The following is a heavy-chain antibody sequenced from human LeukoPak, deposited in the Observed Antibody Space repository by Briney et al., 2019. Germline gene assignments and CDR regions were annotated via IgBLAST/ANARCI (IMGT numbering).Heavy chain of an antibody. Sequence: SETLSLTCTVSGNSFGDYYWSWIRQPAGKGLEWIGRIYTSGSTTYNPSLKSRVTMSVDTSKSQFSLNLMSVTAADTAVYYCARTTEGGYTYDYFYYYYMDVWGKGTTVTISS. CDR2: IYTSGST. D-gene: IGHD5-18*01. V-gene: IGHV4-4*07. CDR3: ARTTEGGYTYDYFYYYYMDV. J-gene: IGHJ6*03. CDR1: GNSFGDYY.